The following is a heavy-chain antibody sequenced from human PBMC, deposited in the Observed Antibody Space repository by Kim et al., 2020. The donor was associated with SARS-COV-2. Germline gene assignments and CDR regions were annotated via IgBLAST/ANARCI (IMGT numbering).Heavy chain of an antibody. CDR1: GYSFTSYW. D-gene: IGHD6-13*01. V-gene: IGHV5-51*01. Sequence: GESLKISCKGSGYSFTSYWIGWVRQMPGKGLEWMGIIYPGDSDTRYSPSFQGQVTISADKSISTAYLQWSSLKASDTAMYYCARGDGSSSWRSDYFDYWGQGTLVTVSS. CDR3: ARGDGSSSWRSDYFDY. CDR2: IYPGDSDT. J-gene: IGHJ4*02.